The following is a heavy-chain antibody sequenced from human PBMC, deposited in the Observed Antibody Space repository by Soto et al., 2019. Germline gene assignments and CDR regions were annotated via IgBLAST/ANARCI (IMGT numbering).Heavy chain of an antibody. Sequence: GGSLRLSCAASGFTFSSYAMSWVRQAPGKGLEWVSAISGSGGSTYYADSVKGRFTISRDNSKNTLYLQMNSLRAEDTAVYYCAAVGGVAGAFDYWGQGTLVTVSS. D-gene: IGHD6-19*01. J-gene: IGHJ4*02. CDR3: AAVGGVAGAFDY. CDR2: ISGSGGST. V-gene: IGHV3-23*01. CDR1: GFTFSSYA.